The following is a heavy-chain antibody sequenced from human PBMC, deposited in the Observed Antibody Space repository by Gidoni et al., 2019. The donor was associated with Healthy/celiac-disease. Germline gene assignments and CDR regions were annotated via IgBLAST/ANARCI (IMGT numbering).Heavy chain of an antibody. CDR2: IKSKTDGGTT. CDR1: GFPFSNAG. Sequence: EVQLVESGGGLVKPGGSLRLSCAASGFPFSNAGMSWVRQAPGKGRAWVGRIKSKTDGGTTDYAAPVKGRFTISRDDSKNTLYLQMNSLKTEDTAVYYCTTPGGAVAGMDYWGQGTLVTVSS. CDR3: TTPGGAVAGMDY. J-gene: IGHJ4*02. V-gene: IGHV3-15*01. D-gene: IGHD6-19*01.